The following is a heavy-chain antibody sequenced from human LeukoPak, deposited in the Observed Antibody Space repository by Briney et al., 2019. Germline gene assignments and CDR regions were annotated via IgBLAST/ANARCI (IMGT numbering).Heavy chain of an antibody. V-gene: IGHV3-7*01. D-gene: IGHD3-22*01. CDR3: ARDRALYDSRRGYYYTEDDY. CDR1: GFTFSTYW. J-gene: IGHJ4*02. CDR2: INQDGSEK. Sequence: GGSLRRSCAASGFTFSTYWMSWVRQAPGKGLEWVANINQDGSEKYSVDSVKGRFTISRDNAKSSLYLQMNSLRADDTAVYYCARDRALYDSRRGYYYTEDDYWGQGTLVTVSS.